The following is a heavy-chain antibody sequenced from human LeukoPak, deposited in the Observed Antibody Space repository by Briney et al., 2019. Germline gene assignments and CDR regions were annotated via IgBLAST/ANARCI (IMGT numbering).Heavy chain of an antibody. CDR3: ARAIMVRGVIYYYYYYMDV. J-gene: IGHJ6*03. Sequence: ASVKVSCKASGYTFTSYGISWVRQAHGQGLEWMGLISANNGNTNYAQKLQGRVTMTTDTSTSTAYMELGSLRSDDTAVYYCARAIMVRGVIYYYYYYMDVWGKGTTVTISS. CDR2: ISANNGNT. CDR1: GYTFTSYG. V-gene: IGHV1-18*01. D-gene: IGHD3-10*01.